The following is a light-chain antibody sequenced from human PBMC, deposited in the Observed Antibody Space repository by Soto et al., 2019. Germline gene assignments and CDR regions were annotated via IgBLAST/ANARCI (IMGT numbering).Light chain of an antibody. J-gene: IGLJ1*01. CDR1: SSDVGGYNY. CDR2: DVS. CDR3: SSYTRSSTYV. V-gene: IGLV2-14*01. Sequence: QSVLTHPASVSRSPGHSITISCTGTSSDVGGYNYVSWYRQHPGRAPKLMIYDVSNRPSGVSNRFSGSKSGNTASLTISGLQAEDEADYYCSSYTRSSTYVFGTGTKVTVL.